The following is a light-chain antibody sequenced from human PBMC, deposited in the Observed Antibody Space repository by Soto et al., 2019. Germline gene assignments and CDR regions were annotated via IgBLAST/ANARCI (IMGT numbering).Light chain of an antibody. J-gene: IGLJ2*01. Sequence: QSVLTQPPSVSGSPGQSVTISCTGTSSDVGSYNRVSWYQQPPGTAPKLMIYEVTNRPSGVPDRFSGSKSGNTASLTLSGLQAEDEADYYCASYTSSNTLVFGGGTKLTVL. CDR3: ASYTSSNTLV. V-gene: IGLV2-18*02. CDR2: EVT. CDR1: SSDVGSYNR.